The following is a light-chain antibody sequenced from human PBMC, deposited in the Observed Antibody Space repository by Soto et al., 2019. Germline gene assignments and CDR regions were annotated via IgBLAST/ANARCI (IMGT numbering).Light chain of an antibody. CDR2: DAS. CDR1: QNINNY. V-gene: IGKV1-5*01. J-gene: IGKJ4*01. CDR3: QQYNSYSPLT. Sequence: DIQMTQSPSSLSASVGDRVTITCQASQNINNYLNWYQQKPGKAPKLLIYDASRLESGVPSRFSGSGSGTAFILIISSLQPDDFASYYCQQYNSYSPLTFGGGTKVDI.